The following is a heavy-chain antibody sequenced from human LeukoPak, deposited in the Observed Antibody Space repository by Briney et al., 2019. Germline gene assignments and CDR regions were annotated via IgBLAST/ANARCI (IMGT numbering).Heavy chain of an antibody. Sequence: SETLSLTYTVSGGSISSSSYYWGWIRQPPGKGLEWIGSIYYSGSTYYNPSLKSRVTISVDTSKNQFSLKLSSVTAADTAVYYCARWLLWFGEWHWGQGTLVTVSS. CDR1: GGSISSSSYY. CDR2: IYYSGST. D-gene: IGHD3-10*01. V-gene: IGHV4-39*01. J-gene: IGHJ4*02. CDR3: ARWLLWFGEWH.